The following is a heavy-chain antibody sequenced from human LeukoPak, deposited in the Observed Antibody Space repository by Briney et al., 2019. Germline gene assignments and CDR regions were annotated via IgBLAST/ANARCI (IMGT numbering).Heavy chain of an antibody. CDR1: GDSVSSNSAA. CDR2: RYYRSTWYN. Sequence: SQTLSLTCAISGDSVSSNSAAWNWIRQSPARGLEWRGRRYYRSTWYNDYAISVNSRITINPDTSQNQFSLQLNSVTPEDTAVYYCARDKGHNWNRTPFDYWGQGTLVTVSS. J-gene: IGHJ4*02. D-gene: IGHD1-20*01. V-gene: IGHV6-1*01. CDR3: ARDKGHNWNRTPFDY.